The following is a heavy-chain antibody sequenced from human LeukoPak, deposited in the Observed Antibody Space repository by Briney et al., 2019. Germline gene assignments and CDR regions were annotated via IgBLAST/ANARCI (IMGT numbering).Heavy chain of an antibody. D-gene: IGHD1-26*01. Sequence: SETLSLTCAVYGGSLSGYYWSWIRQPPGKGLEWIGEINHSGSTNYNPSLKSRVTISVDTSKNQFSLKLSSVTAADTAVYYCAKVGATYYYYYGMDVWGQGTTVTVSS. V-gene: IGHV4-34*01. CDR1: GGSLSGYY. CDR2: INHSGST. J-gene: IGHJ6*02. CDR3: AKVGATYYYYYGMDV.